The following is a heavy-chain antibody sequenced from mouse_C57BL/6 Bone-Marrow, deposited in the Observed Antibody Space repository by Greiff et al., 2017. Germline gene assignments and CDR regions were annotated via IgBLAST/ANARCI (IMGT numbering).Heavy chain of an antibody. CDR1: GFSLTSYA. V-gene: IGHV2-9-1*01. Sequence: QVQLKQSGPGLVAPSPSLSITCTVSGFSLTSYAISWVRQPPGKGLEWLGVIWTGGGTNYNSAPKSRLSISKDNSKSQVFLKMNSLQTDDTARYYCARNDYDGDWYFDVWGTGTTVTVSS. J-gene: IGHJ1*03. CDR3: ARNDYDGDWYFDV. D-gene: IGHD2-4*01. CDR2: IWTGGGT.